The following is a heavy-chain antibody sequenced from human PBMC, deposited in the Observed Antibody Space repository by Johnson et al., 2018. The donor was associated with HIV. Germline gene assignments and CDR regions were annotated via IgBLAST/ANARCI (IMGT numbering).Heavy chain of an antibody. CDR2: ISYDGSNK. CDR1: GFTFSRYA. CDR3: ARDKTLYGSGTFDGFDV. D-gene: IGHD3-10*01. J-gene: IGHJ3*01. V-gene: IGHV3-30*04. Sequence: QVQLVESGGGVVQPGRSLRLSCAASGFTFSRYAMHWVRQAPGKGLEWVAVISYDGSNKYYADSVKGRFTISRDNSKNTLYLQMNSLRGEDTAVYYCARDKTLYGSGTFDGFDVWGQGTMVTVSS.